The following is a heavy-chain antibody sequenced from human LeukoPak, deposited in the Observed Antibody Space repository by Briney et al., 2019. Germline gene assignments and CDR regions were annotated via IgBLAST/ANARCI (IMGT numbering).Heavy chain of an antibody. V-gene: IGHV3-23*01. CDR2: ISGSGGST. CDR3: ATVDYYDSSGALDVFDI. J-gene: IGHJ3*02. Sequence: PGGSLRLSFAASGVTFSSYAMNWVRQAPGKGLEWVSVISGSGGSTYYADSVKGRFTISRDNSKNTLYLQMNSLRAEDTAVYYCATVDYYDSSGALDVFDIWGQGTMVTVSS. D-gene: IGHD3-22*01. CDR1: GVTFSSYA.